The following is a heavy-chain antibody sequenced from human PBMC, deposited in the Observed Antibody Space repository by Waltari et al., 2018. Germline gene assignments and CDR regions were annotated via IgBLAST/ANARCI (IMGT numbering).Heavy chain of an antibody. CDR1: GFTFSNYA. D-gene: IGHD3-3*01. Sequence: EVQLLESGGGLVQPGGSLRLSCAASGFTFSNYAMVWSRRTPAKGLEAFTSISHSGSDTDYTDSVRGRFTISRDNSKNTLYMQMSSLRVEDTAVYYCAKIREPNLRSFWYGMDVWGQGTTVIVSS. J-gene: IGHJ6*02. CDR3: AKIREPNLRSFWYGMDV. CDR2: ISHSGSDT. V-gene: IGHV3-23*01.